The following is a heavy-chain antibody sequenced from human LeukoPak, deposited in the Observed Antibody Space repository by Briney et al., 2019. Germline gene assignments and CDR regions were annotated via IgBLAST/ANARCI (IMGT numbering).Heavy chain of an antibody. CDR1: GGSISSSSYY. D-gene: IGHD3-22*01. V-gene: IGHV4-30-4*08. CDR2: IYYSGST. J-gene: IGHJ6*02. Sequence: SETLSLTCTVSGGSISSSSYYWGWIRQPPGKGLEWIGYIYYSGSTYYNPSLKSRVTISVDTSKNQFSLKLSSVTAADTAVYYCARDYYYDSSGRSPSYYYYGMDVWGQGTTVTVSS. CDR3: ARDYYYDSSGRSPSYYYYGMDV.